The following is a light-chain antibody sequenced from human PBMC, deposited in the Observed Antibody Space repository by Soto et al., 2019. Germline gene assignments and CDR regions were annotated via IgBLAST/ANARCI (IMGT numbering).Light chain of an antibody. J-gene: IGKJ2*01. Sequence: EIVLTQSPGTLSLSPGERATLSCRASQSVSSSYLAWYQQKPGQAPRLLIYGASSRATGIPDRFSGSGSGTDFTLTISRLEPEDFAVYYCQQYSYSLPYTFGQGTKLEI. CDR2: GAS. CDR1: QSVSSSY. V-gene: IGKV3-20*01. CDR3: QQYSYSLPYT.